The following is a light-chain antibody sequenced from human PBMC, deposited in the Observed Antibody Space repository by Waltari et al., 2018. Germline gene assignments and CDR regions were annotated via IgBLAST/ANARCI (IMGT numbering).Light chain of an antibody. Sequence: QSVLPQPPSASGTPGQRVTISCSGSSSNIGSNSVNWYQQLPGTAPKLLIYSNNQRPSGVPDRFSGSKSGTSASLAISGLQSEDEADYYCAAWDDSLNGPVFGGGTKLTVL. CDR1: SSNIGSNS. CDR3: AAWDDSLNGPV. J-gene: IGLJ2*01. CDR2: SNN. V-gene: IGLV1-44*01.